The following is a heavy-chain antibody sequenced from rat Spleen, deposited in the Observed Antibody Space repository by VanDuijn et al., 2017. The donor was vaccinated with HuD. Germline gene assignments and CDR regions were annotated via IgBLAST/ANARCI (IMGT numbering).Heavy chain of an antibody. CDR3: ARWDYYSPRWYFDF. D-gene: IGHD1-1*01. Sequence: EVQLQESGPGLVKPSQSLSLTCSVTGHSISSSYRWKWIRKIPGNRLEWMGYIDGAGSTNYNPALKSRISITRDTSKNQFFLQVTSVSTEDTATYFCARWDYYSPRWYFDFWGPGTMVTVSS. CDR1: GHSISSSYR. CDR2: IDGAGST. J-gene: IGHJ1*01. V-gene: IGHV3-3*01.